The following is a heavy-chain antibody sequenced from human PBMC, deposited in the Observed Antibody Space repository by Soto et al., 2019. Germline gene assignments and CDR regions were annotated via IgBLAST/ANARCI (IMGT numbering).Heavy chain of an antibody. V-gene: IGHV1-69*13. J-gene: IGHJ5*02. CDR1: GGNFTSHG. Sequence: SVKVSCKASGGNFTSHGVSWVRQAPGQGLEFMGGIMPIVGTTNYAQKFRGRVTITADEPASTVYMELRSLRSEDTAVYYCARVSGRGWYNWFDPWGQGTPVTVSS. D-gene: IGHD6-19*01. CDR2: IMPIVGTT. CDR3: ARVSGRGWYNWFDP.